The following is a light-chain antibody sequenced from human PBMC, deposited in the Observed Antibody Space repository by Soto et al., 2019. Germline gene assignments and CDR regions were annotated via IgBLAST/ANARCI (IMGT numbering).Light chain of an antibody. CDR1: QSVSSY. CDR3: QQRSKWPPWT. CDR2: DAS. V-gene: IGKV3-11*01. Sequence: EIVLTQSPATLSLSPGERATLSCRASQSVSSYLAWYQQKPGQAPRLLIYDASNRATGIPARFSGSGSGTYFTLTISRLEPEDFAVYYCQQRSKWPPWTFGQGTKVDLK. J-gene: IGKJ1*01.